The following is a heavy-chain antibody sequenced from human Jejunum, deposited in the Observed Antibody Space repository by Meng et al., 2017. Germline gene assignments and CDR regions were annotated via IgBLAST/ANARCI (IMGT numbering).Heavy chain of an antibody. CDR2: IGTLEDT. V-gene: IGHV3-13*01. CDR1: GFTFSSYD. Sequence: GGSLRLSCAASGFTFSSYDMHWVRLVTGKGLEWVSGIGTLEDTYYAGSVKGRFTISRENGKNSFFLQMNSLRTGDTAVYYCARGLRFSDPYGMDIWGEGNRV. CDR3: ARGLRFSDPYGMDI. J-gene: IGHJ6*02. D-gene: IGHD3-3*01.